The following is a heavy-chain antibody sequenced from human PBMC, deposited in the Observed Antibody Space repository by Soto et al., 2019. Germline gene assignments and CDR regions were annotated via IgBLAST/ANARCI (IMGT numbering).Heavy chain of an antibody. D-gene: IGHD3-16*01. CDR1: GYTFATYD. CDR3: ARRLERSGPYYLDS. J-gene: IGHJ4*02. V-gene: IGHV1-8*01. CDR2: MNPYTGNT. Sequence: QLQLVNFGAEVKKPGASVKFSGRASGYTFATYDFAWGRQATGQGFGWMGWMNPYTGNTGYAQAFRGRLTMTRNTSITTAYMELSSLTSEDTAVYFCARRLERSGPYYLDSWGQGTLVTVSS.